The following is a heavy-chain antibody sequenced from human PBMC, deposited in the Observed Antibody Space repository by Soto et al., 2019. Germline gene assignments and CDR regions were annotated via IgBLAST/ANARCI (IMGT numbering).Heavy chain of an antibody. CDR1: GFTFSSYA. V-gene: IGHV3-23*01. CDR2: ISGSGGST. CDR3: AKVPPAYYYYGMDV. J-gene: IGHJ6*02. Sequence: GGSLRLSCAASGFTFSSYAMSWVRQAPGKGLEWVSSISGSGGSTYYADSVKGRFTISRDNSKNTLYLQMNSLRAEDTAVYYCAKVPPAYYYYGMDVWGQGNTVTVS.